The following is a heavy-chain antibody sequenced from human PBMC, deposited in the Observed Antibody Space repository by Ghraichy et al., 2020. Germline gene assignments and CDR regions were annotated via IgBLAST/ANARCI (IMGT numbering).Heavy chain of an antibody. CDR2: ITWNSGSM. Sequence: LSLTCAASGFTFGDYAMHWVRQPPGKGLEWVAGITWNSGSMGYADSVKGRITISRDNARRSLHLQINSVKAEDTAFYYCSRDYHSRSYPNYYYTMGDWGQGTTVTVSS. D-gene: IGHD3-10*01. CDR3: SRDYHSRSYPNYYYTMGD. V-gene: IGHV3-9*01. J-gene: IGHJ6*02. CDR1: GFTFGDYA.